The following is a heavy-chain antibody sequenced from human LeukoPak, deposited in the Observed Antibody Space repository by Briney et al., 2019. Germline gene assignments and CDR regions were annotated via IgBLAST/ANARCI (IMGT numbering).Heavy chain of an antibody. D-gene: IGHD3-3*01. V-gene: IGHV2-5*01. CDR3: AHRGDFWSGPEAWDY. J-gene: IGHJ4*02. Sequence: ESGPTLVNPTQTLTLTCTLSGFSLSTNGVGVGWIRQPPGKALEWLALIYWNDDKLYSPSLKSRLTITKDTSKNQVVLTMTNMDPVDTATYYCAHRGDFWSGPEAWDYWGQGTLVTVSS. CDR2: IYWNDDK. CDR1: GFSLSTNGVG.